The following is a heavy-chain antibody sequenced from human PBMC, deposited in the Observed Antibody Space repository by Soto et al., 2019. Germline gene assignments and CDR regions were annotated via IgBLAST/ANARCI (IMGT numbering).Heavy chain of an antibody. D-gene: IGHD3-10*01. V-gene: IGHV3-23*01. J-gene: IGHJ4*02. CDR1: GFTFSSYA. CDR3: ARGSTDSYPGSRIFDF. Sequence: EVQLLESGGGLVQPGGSLRLSCAASGFTFSSYALTWVRQAPGKGLEWVSAISGSGDSTYYADSVKGRFTISRDNSKNTLHLQMSSLRAEDSAVYYCARGSTDSYPGSRIFDFWGRGTLVTVSS. CDR2: ISGSGDST.